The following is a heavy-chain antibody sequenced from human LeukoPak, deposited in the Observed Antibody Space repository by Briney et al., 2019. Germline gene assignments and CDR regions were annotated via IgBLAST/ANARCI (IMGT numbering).Heavy chain of an antibody. CDR3: SKDLPHTRAWALKY. D-gene: IGHD2-2*01. V-gene: IGHV3-53*01. Sequence: TGGSLRLSCAASGFTDSSNYMSWVRQAPGKGLEWVSVIYSGGSTYYADSVKGRFTISRDNSKNTLYLQMHSLRDEDTAVYYCSKDLPHTRAWALKYWGPGALVTVSS. CDR2: IYSGGST. CDR1: GFTDSSNY. J-gene: IGHJ4*02.